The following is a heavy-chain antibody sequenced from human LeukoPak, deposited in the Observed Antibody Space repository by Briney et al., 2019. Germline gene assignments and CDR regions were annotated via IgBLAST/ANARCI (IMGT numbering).Heavy chain of an antibody. Sequence: GGSVRLSCAASGFTFSSYWMSWVRQAPGKGLEGVAYIKQEGSEKYYVDSVKGRFTISRDNAKNPLYLQMNRLRAEQTAVYYCARDHDMIVVVLVNWFDPWGQGRLVTVSS. V-gene: IGHV3-7*01. D-gene: IGHD3-22*01. CDR2: IKQEGSEK. J-gene: IGHJ5*02. CDR3: ARDHDMIVVVLVNWFDP. CDR1: GFTFSSYW.